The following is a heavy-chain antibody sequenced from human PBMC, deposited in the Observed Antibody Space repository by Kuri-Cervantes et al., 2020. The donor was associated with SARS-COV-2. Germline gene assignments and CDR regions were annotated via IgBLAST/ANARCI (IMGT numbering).Heavy chain of an antibody. D-gene: IGHD3-3*01. J-gene: IGHJ4*02. Sequence: SVKVSCKASGYTFTSYGSSWVRQAPGQGLEWMGWISAYNGNTNYAQKLQGRVTMTTDTSTSTAHMELKGLRPDDTAVCDCARALPALTYYDFWSGYHHWGQGTLVTVSS. CDR3: ARALPALTYYDFWSGYHH. CDR2: ISAYNGNT. V-gene: IGHV1-18*01. CDR1: GYTFTSYG.